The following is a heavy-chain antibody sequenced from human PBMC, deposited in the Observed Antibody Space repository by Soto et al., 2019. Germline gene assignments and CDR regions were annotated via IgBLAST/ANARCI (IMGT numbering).Heavy chain of an antibody. J-gene: IGHJ4*02. CDR2: IYYSGST. D-gene: IGHD6-19*01. V-gene: IGHV4-39*01. Sequence: SETLSLTCTVSGGSISSSSYYWGWIRQPPGKGLEWIGSIYYSGSTYYNPSLKSRVTISVDTSKNQFSLKLSSVTAADTAVYYCARGALFQYSSGWPPEYYFDYWGQGTLVTVSS. CDR3: ARGALFQYSSGWPPEYYFDY. CDR1: GGSISSSSYY.